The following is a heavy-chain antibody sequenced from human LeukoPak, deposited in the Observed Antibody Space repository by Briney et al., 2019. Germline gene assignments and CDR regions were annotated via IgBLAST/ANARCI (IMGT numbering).Heavy chain of an antibody. Sequence: SGTLSLTCTVSGGSISSSSYYWGWIRQPPGKGLEWIGSIYYSGSTYYNPSLKSRVTISVDTSKNQFSLKLSSVTAADTAVYYCARQDRGYSPFYYYYYMDVWGKGTTVTISS. CDR2: IYYSGST. D-gene: IGHD5-18*01. CDR1: GGSISSSSYY. CDR3: ARQDRGYSPFYYYYYMDV. J-gene: IGHJ6*03. V-gene: IGHV4-39*01.